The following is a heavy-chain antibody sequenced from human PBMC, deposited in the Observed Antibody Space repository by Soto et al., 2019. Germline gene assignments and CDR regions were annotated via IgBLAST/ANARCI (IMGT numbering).Heavy chain of an antibody. V-gene: IGHV3-30*18. J-gene: IGHJ6*02. CDR2: ISYDGRSE. CDR1: GFTFSNFG. Sequence: PGGSLRLSCVASGFTFSNFGMHWVRQAPGKGLEWVAGISYDGRSEYYVDSVRGRFTPSRDNSKNTLSLQMISLRPEDTGVYYCAKDLDVVMVLSATRGLDVWGQGTTATVSS. D-gene: IGHD2-15*01. CDR3: AKDLDVVMVLSATRGLDV.